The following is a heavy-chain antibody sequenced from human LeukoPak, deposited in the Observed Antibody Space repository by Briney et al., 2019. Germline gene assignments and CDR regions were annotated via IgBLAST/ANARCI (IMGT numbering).Heavy chain of an antibody. CDR1: GYSISSGYF. V-gene: IGHV4-38-2*02. Sequence: SETLSLTCSISGYSISSGYFWGWIRQPPGKGLEWIGNIHHDGITYYNPSLKSRVTISLDPSKNQFSLKLSSVTAADTAVYYCAREGYSGSYGYWGQGTLVTVSS. J-gene: IGHJ4*02. D-gene: IGHD1-26*01. CDR2: IHHDGIT. CDR3: AREGYSGSYGY.